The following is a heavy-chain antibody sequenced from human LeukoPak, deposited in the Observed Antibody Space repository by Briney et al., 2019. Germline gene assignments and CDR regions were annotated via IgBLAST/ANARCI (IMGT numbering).Heavy chain of an antibody. CDR2: INHSGST. CDR1: GGSISNSFYY. CDR3: ARVVGKIAARGWYYYYYMDV. J-gene: IGHJ6*03. Sequence: SETLSLTCTVSGGSISNSFYYWGWIRQPPGKGLEWIGEINHSGSTNYNPSLKSRVTISVDTSKNQFSLKLSSVTAADTAVYYCARVVGKIAARGWYYYYYMDVWGKGTTVTVSS. V-gene: IGHV4-39*07. D-gene: IGHD6-6*01.